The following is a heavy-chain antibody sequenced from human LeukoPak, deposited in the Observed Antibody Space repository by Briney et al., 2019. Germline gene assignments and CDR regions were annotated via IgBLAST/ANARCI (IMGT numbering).Heavy chain of an antibody. J-gene: IGHJ4*02. D-gene: IGHD1-14*01. CDR2: INNSGGST. V-gene: IGHV3-23*01. Sequence: GGTLRLSCAASGFTFSSYGMSWVRQAPGKGLEWVSSINNSGGSTYYADSVKGRFTISRDNSKNTLYLQMNSLRAEDTAVYYCAKPARTDYADYWGQGTLVTVSS. CDR3: AKPARTDYADY. CDR1: GFTFSSYG.